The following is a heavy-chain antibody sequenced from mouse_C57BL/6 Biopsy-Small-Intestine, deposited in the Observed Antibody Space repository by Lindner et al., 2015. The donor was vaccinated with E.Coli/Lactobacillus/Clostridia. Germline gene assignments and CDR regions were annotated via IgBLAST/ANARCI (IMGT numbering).Heavy chain of an antibody. Sequence: SVKVSCKASGNTFTGYGISWVRQAPGQGLEWMGWISTYNGNTDYAQKLQGRVTMTTDTSTSTAYMELRSLRSDDTAVYYCARDYDFVWGSYRHTSLYWGQGTLVTVSS. V-gene: IGHV1-20*01. CDR2: ISTYNGNT. CDR1: GNTFTGYG. J-gene: IGHJ4*01. D-gene: IGHD2-4*01. CDR3: ARDYDFVWGSYRHTSLY.